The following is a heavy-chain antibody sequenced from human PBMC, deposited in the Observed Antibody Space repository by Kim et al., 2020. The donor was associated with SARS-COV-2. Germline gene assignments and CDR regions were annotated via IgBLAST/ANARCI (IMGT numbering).Heavy chain of an antibody. CDR2: ISYDRNNK. Sequence: GGSLRLSCAASGFTFSNFAMHWVRQAPGKGLEWVAVISYDRNNKYYADSVKGRFTVSRENSNNTLFLQMNSLRPDDTAVYFCARNEHFYLPMDVWGQGTTVTVS. J-gene: IGHJ6*02. CDR3: ARNEHFYLPMDV. V-gene: IGHV3-30-3*01. CDR1: GFTFSNFA. D-gene: IGHD3-3*02.